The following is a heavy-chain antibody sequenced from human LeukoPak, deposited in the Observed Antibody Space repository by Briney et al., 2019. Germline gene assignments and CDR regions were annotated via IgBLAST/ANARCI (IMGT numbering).Heavy chain of an antibody. CDR2: IWYDGSNK. J-gene: IGHJ4*02. CDR3: ARDRHSSSWSPLDY. D-gene: IGHD6-13*01. CDR1: GFTFSSYG. Sequence: GGSLRLSCAASGFTFSSYGMHWVRQAPGKGLEWVAVIWYDGSNKYYADSVKGRFTISRDNSKNTLYLQMNSLRAEDTAVYYCARDRHSSSWSPLDYWGQGTPVTVSS. V-gene: IGHV3-33*01.